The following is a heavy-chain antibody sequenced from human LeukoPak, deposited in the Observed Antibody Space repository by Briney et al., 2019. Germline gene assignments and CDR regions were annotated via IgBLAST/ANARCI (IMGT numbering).Heavy chain of an antibody. J-gene: IGHJ4*02. Sequence: GGSLRLSCAASGFTLSSYWMSWVRQAPGKGLEWVANIKQDGSEKYYVDSVKGRFSISRDNAKNSLYLQMNSLRGEDTALYYCASNWGSYPDCWGQGALVTVSS. V-gene: IGHV3-7*01. CDR1: GFTLSSYW. D-gene: IGHD3-16*01. CDR3: ASNWGSYPDC. CDR2: IKQDGSEK.